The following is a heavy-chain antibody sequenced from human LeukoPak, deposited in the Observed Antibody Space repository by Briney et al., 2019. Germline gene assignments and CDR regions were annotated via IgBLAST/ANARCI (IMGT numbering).Heavy chain of an antibody. Sequence: PGGSLRLSCAGSGFIFNNYAMHWVRQPPGKGPEWVSGISWNSGIIAYADSVKGRFTISRDNAKNSLYLQMNSLRTEDTALYYCAKDIVAYSYYYGVDVWGQGTTVTVSS. D-gene: IGHD3-16*01. J-gene: IGHJ6*02. CDR2: ISWNSGII. CDR1: GFIFNNYA. V-gene: IGHV3-9*01. CDR3: AKDIVAYSYYYGVDV.